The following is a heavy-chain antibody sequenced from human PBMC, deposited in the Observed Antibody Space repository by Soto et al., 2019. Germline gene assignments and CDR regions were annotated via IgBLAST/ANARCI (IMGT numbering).Heavy chain of an antibody. V-gene: IGHV3-15*01. Sequence: ESGGGLVKPGGSLRLSCAASGFTFGSAWMSWVRQAPGKGLEWVGLIKSNSEGGTTDYAAPVKGRFTISRDDSKNTLYLQMNSLKAEDTAVYYCAPDSGSGCHCLDYWGQGTLVTVSS. D-gene: IGHD6-19*01. J-gene: IGHJ4*02. CDR3: APDSGSGCHCLDY. CDR2: IKSNSEGGTT. CDR1: GFTFGSAW.